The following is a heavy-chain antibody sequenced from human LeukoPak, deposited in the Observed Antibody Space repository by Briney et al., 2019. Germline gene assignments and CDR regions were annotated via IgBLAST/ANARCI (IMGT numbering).Heavy chain of an antibody. Sequence: PGGSLRLSCAASGFTFSTYAMSWVRQAPGKGLEWVSAISGSGGSTYYADSVKGRFTISRDNSKNTLYLQMNSLRAEDTSIYFCAKALEQETVIALDYWGQGTLVTVSS. CDR3: AKALEQETVIALDY. D-gene: IGHD6-13*01. J-gene: IGHJ4*02. V-gene: IGHV3-23*01. CDR2: ISGSGGST. CDR1: GFTFSTYA.